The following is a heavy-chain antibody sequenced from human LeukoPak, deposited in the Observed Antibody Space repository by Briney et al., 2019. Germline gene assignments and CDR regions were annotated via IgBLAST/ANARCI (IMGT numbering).Heavy chain of an antibody. V-gene: IGHV3-43D*03. J-gene: IGHJ3*02. CDR1: GFTFDDYA. CDR2: ISWDGGST. D-gene: IGHD6-19*01. CDR3: AKDIRFLSSSGWYWEAFDI. Sequence: GGSLRLSCAASGFTFDDYAMHWVRQAPGKGLEWVSLISWDGGSTYYADSVKGRFTISRDNSKNSLYLQMNSLRAEDMALYYCAKDIRFLSSSGWYWEAFDIWGQGTMVTVSS.